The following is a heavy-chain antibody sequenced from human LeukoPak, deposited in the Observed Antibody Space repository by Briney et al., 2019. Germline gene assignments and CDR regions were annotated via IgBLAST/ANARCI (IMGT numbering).Heavy chain of an antibody. CDR3: ARDLTSSDN. J-gene: IGHJ4*02. CDR2: ISSSSGHI. D-gene: IGHD4/OR15-4a*01. Sequence: PGGSLRLSCAASGITFSSYTMTWVRQAPGKGLECVSSISSSSGHIYYADSVKGRFTISRDNAKNSLYLQMNSLRDEDTALYYCARDLTSSDNWGQGTLVTVSS. V-gene: IGHV3-21*04. CDR1: GITFSSYT.